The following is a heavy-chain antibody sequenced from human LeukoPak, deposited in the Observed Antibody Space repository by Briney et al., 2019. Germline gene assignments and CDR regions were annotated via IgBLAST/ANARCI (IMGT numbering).Heavy chain of an antibody. CDR3: ARARYLRYYYYYMDV. Sequence: SETLSLTCAVYGGSFSGYYWSWIRQPPGKGLEWIGEINHSGSTNYNPSLESRVTISVDTSKNQFSLKLSSVTAADTAVYYCARARYLRYYYYYMDVWGKGTTVTVSS. CDR2: INHSGST. J-gene: IGHJ6*03. D-gene: IGHD3-16*02. V-gene: IGHV4-34*01. CDR1: GGSFSGYY.